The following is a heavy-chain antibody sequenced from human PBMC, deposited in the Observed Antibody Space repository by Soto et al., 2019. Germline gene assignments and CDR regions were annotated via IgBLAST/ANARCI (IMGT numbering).Heavy chain of an antibody. J-gene: IGHJ5*02. CDR2: IDPSDSYT. CDR3: ARHFSDSNWFDP. CDR1: GYSFTSYW. D-gene: IGHD2-21*02. V-gene: IGHV5-10-1*01. Sequence: RGESLKISCKGSGYSFTSYWISWVRQMPGKGLEWMGRIDPSDSYTNYSPSFQGHVTISADKSISTAYLQWSSLKASDTAMYYCARHFSDSNWFDPWGQGXLVTVYS.